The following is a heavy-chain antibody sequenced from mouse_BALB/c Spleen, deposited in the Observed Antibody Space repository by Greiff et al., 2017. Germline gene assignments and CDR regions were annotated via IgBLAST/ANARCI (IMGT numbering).Heavy chain of an antibody. CDR1: GFTFSSYT. D-gene: IGHD2-1*01. V-gene: IGHV5-12-2*01. CDR2: ISNGGGST. CDR3: ARQDGNYGVDY. J-gene: IGHJ4*01. Sequence: EVKLVESGGGLVQPGGSLKLSCAASGFTFSSYTMSWVRQTPEKRLEWVAYISNGGGSTYYPDTVKGRFTISRDNAKNTLYLQMSSLKSEDTAMYYCARQDGNYGVDYWGQGTSVTVSS.